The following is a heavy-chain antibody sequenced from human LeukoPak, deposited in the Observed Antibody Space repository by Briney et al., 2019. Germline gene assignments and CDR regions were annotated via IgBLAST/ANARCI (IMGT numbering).Heavy chain of an antibody. CDR3: ARPGSDRARGWGYFDS. CDR2: VSGIDGNT. D-gene: IGHD3-10*01. CDR1: GYKFTDYG. J-gene: IGHJ4*02. Sequence: ASVKVSCKASGYKFTDYGVNWVRQAPGQGLEWMGWVSGIDGNTKYARNLQGRVTMTRDTSTSTAFMELRSLTSDDTVIYYCARPGSDRARGWGYFDSWGKGTLVTVSS. V-gene: IGHV1-18*01.